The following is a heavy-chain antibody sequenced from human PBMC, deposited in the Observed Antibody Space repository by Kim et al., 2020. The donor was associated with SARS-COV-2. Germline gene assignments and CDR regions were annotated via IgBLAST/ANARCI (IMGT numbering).Heavy chain of an antibody. CDR2: IYYSGST. CDR3: ASGTSLRYFDWLQYDYGMDG. J-gene: IGHJ6*02. D-gene: IGHD3-9*01. Sequence: SETLSLTCTVSGGSISSSSYYWGWIRQPPGKGLEWIGSIYYSGSTSYNPSLKSRVTISVDTSKNQFSLKLSSVTAADTAVCYCASGTSLRYFDWLQYDYGMDGWGQATTVTVSS. CDR1: GGSISSSSYY. V-gene: IGHV4-39*01.